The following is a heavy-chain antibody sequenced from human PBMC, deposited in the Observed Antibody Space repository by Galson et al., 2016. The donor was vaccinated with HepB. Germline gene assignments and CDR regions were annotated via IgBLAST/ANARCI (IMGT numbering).Heavy chain of an antibody. V-gene: IGHV5-51*01. Sequence: QSGAEVKKPGETLRISCQASGYSFSSYWIAWVRQEPGKGLEWMGMVYPGDSGTKYSPSFQGHVTISADASTSIAFLQWSGLKASDTAIYYCARQRYYNFWSSFGPRGAMDVWGQGTTVTVSS. D-gene: IGHD3-3*01. J-gene: IGHJ6*02. CDR1: GYSFSSYW. CDR2: VYPGDSGT. CDR3: ARQRYYNFWSSFGPRGAMDV.